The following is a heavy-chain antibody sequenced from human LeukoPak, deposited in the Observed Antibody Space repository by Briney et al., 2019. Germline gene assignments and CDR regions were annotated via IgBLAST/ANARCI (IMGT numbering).Heavy chain of an antibody. CDR3: ATAILARPFDY. CDR2: INHSGST. CDR1: GGSFSGYY. V-gene: IGHV4-34*01. J-gene: IGHJ4*02. D-gene: IGHD2-21*01. Sequence: SETLSLTCAVYGGSFSGYYWRWIRQPPGKGLEWIGEINHSGSTNYNPSLKSRVTISVDTSKNQFFLKLSSVTAADTAVYYCATAILARPFDYWGQGTLVTVSS.